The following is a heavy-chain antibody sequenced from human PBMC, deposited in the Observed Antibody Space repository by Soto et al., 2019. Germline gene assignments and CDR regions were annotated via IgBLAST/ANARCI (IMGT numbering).Heavy chain of an antibody. D-gene: IGHD1-7*01. CDR2: ISGSGGST. CDR1: GFTFSSYA. J-gene: IGHJ4*02. Sequence: GGSLRLSCAASGFTFSSYAMSWVRQAPGKGLEWVSAISGSGGSTYYADSVKGRFTISRDNSKNTRYLQMNSLRAEDTAVYYCAKESEADNWNYDVYFDYWGQGTLVTVSS. CDR3: AKESEADNWNYDVYFDY. V-gene: IGHV3-23*01.